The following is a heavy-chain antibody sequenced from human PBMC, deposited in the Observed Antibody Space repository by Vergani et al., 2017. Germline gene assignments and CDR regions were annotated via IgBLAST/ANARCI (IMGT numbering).Heavy chain of an antibody. CDR2: IYHSGST. CDR1: GGSISSGGYS. V-gene: IGHV4-30-2*01. CDR3: DSRLFWSGYVFDY. Sequence: QLQLQESGSGLVKPSQTLSLTCAVSGGSISSGGYSWSWIRQPPGKGLEWIGYIYHSGSTYYNPSLKSRVTISVERSKNQFSLKLSSVTAADTTVYYCDSRLFWSGYVFDYWGQGTLVTVSS. D-gene: IGHD3-3*01. J-gene: IGHJ4*02.